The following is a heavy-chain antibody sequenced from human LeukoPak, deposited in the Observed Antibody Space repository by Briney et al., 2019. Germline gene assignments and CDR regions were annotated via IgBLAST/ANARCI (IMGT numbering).Heavy chain of an antibody. CDR1: GFTFSSYG. V-gene: IGHV3-30*18. D-gene: IGHD2-2*01. Sequence: GGSLRLSCAASGFTFSSYGMHWVRQAPGKGLEWVAVISYDGSNKYYADSVKGRFTISRDNSKNTLYLQMNSLRAEDTAVYCCAKESGSTSCYESWGQGTLVTVSS. CDR2: ISYDGSNK. J-gene: IGHJ5*02. CDR3: AKESGSTSCYES.